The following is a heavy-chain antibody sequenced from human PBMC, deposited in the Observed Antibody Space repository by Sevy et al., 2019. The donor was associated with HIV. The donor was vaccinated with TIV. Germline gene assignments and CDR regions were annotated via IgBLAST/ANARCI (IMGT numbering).Heavy chain of an antibody. CDR2: LHYGGDT. J-gene: IGHJ4*02. Sequence: SETLSLTCSVSGGSISISNYYWGWIRQAPGKGLEWIGSLHYGGDTYHNPSLKSRLTTSVDTSKNQFSRTLTSVIAADTAVYYCARAYMYGNYLDFWGQGTLVTVSS. D-gene: IGHD5-18*01. CDR3: ARAYMYGNYLDF. CDR1: GGSISISNYY. V-gene: IGHV4-39*01.